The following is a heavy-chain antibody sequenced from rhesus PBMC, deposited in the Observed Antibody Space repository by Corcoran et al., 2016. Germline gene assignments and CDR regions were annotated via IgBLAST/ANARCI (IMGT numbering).Heavy chain of an antibody. J-gene: IGHJ4*01. CDR3: ARRNYYDSGYYSDY. CDR2: INTDTENP. D-gene: IGHD3-28*01. V-gene: IGHV7-114*01. Sequence: QVQLVQFGAEVKQPGASVKVACKASGYTFTRYGMNWVRQAPGQRLEWMGWINTDTENPTYAQGFKERFTFFMDTSISTAYLQISSLKAEDTAVYYCARRNYYDSGYYSDYWGQGVLVTVSS. CDR1: GYTFTRYG.